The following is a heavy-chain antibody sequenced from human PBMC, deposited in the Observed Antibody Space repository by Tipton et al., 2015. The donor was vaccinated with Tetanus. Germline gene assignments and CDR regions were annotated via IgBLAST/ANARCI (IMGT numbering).Heavy chain of an antibody. J-gene: IGHJ4*02. CDR2: IYYSGST. V-gene: IGHV4-31*03. CDR3: ARDQARGARGWNYFDY. Sequence: TLSLTCTVSGGSISSGGYYWSWIRQHPGKGLEWIGDIYYSGSTYYNPSLKSRVTISVDTSKNQFSLKLNSVTAAGTAVYYCARDQARGARGWNYFDYWGRGTLVTVSS. CDR1: GGSISSGGYY. D-gene: IGHD6-6*01.